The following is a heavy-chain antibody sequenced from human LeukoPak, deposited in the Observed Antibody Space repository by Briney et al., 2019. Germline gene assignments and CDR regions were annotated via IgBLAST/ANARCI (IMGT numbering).Heavy chain of an antibody. J-gene: IGHJ4*02. Sequence: PSETLSLTCTVPGDSSSSYYWSWIRQPPGKGLEWIGYIYYSGSTNYNPSLKSRVTMSVDTSKKQFSLKLNSVTAADTAVYYCARIGAVNLPFDYWGQGTLVTVSS. V-gene: IGHV4-59*01. CDR1: GDSSSSYY. CDR2: IYYSGST. D-gene: IGHD3-16*01. CDR3: ARIGAVNLPFDY.